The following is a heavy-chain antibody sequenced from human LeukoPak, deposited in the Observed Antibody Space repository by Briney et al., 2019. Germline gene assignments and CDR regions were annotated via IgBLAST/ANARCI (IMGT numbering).Heavy chain of an antibody. Sequence: PSETLSLTCAVYGGSFSGYYWSWIRQPPGKGLEWIGEINHSGSTNYNPSLKSRVTISVDTSKNQFSLKLSSVTDADTAVYYCARRPYSSSYYYFDYWGQGTLVTVSS. CDR1: GGSFSGYY. CDR3: ARRPYSSSYYYFDY. CDR2: INHSGST. D-gene: IGHD6-13*01. J-gene: IGHJ4*02. V-gene: IGHV4-34*01.